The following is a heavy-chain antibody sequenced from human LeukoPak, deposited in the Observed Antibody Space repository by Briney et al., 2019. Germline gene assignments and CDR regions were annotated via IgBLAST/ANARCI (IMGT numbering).Heavy chain of an antibody. D-gene: IGHD1-26*01. J-gene: IGHJ4*02. Sequence: GGSLRLSCAASGFTFSSYWMHWVRQAPGKGLVWVSGITSDGSGTSYADSVKGRFTISRDNAENTLYLQMSSLRAENTAVYYCARAHSGSYYYFDSWGQGTLVTVSS. CDR2: ITSDGSGT. V-gene: IGHV3-74*01. CDR3: ARAHSGSYYYFDS. CDR1: GFTFSSYW.